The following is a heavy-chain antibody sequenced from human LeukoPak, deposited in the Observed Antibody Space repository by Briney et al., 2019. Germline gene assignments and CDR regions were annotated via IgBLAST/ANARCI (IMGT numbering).Heavy chain of an antibody. Sequence: YPGRSLRLSCAASGFTFSSYAMSWVRQAPGKGLEWVSATIGSGGNTYYSDSVKGRFTISRDNSKNTLYLQMNSLRAEDTAVYYCAKGPTYSTGYYFDYWAREPWSPSPQ. J-gene: IGHJ4*02. V-gene: IGHV3-23*01. CDR1: GFTFSSYA. D-gene: IGHD2-8*02. CDR2: TIGSGGNT. CDR3: AKGPTYSTGYYFDY.